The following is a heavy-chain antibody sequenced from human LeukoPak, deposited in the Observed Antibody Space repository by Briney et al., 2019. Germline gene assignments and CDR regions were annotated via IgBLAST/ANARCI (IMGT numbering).Heavy chain of an antibody. CDR2: FDPEDGET. CDR3: ATILTTVTTLLDY. Sequence: ASVNVSCKVSGYTLTELFMHWVRQAPGKGLEWMGGFDPEDGETIYAQKFQGRVTMTEDTSTDTAYMELSSLRSEDTAVYYCATILTTVTTLLDYWGQGTLVTVSS. J-gene: IGHJ4*02. CDR1: GYTLTELF. V-gene: IGHV1-24*01. D-gene: IGHD4-17*01.